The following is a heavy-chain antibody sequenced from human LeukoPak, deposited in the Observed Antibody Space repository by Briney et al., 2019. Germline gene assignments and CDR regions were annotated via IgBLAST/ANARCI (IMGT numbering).Heavy chain of an antibody. D-gene: IGHD3-10*01. Sequence: ASVKVSCKASGYTFTGYYMHWVRQAPGQGLEWMGWINPNSGGTNYAQKFQGWVTMTRDTSISTAYMELSRLRSDDTAVYYCARDYYWSGSYYNPNWFDPWGQGTLVTVSS. V-gene: IGHV1-2*04. CDR2: INPNSGGT. CDR1: GYTFTGYY. J-gene: IGHJ5*02. CDR3: ARDYYWSGSYYNPNWFDP.